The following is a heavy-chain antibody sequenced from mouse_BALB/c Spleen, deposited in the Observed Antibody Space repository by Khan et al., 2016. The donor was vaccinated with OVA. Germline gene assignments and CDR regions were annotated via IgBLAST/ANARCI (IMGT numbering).Heavy chain of an antibody. D-gene: IGHD4-1*01. CDR1: GYIFTNYV. J-gene: IGHJ2*01. CDR3: ARGNWQSYYFDY. CDR2: INPYNGGI. Sequence: EVQLVESGPELVKPGASVKMSCKASGYIFTNYVLHWVKQKPGQGLEWIGYINPYNGGIQYNEKFKGKATLASDKSSITAYMELSSLTSEDSAVYYCARGNWQSYYFDYWGQGTTLTLSS. V-gene: IGHV1S136*01.